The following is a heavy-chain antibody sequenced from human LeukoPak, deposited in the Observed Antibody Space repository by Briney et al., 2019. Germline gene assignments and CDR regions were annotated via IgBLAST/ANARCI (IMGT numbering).Heavy chain of an antibody. V-gene: IGHV3-23*01. Sequence: HGRSLGLSRAASGFTFRSYAMSWVSQAPGKGREWVSAISGSGGSTYYADSVKGRFTISRDNYKNTLYLQMNSLISEDTAVYYCAKRITMVRGVITYYYYGMDVWGQGTTVTVSS. D-gene: IGHD3-10*01. CDR3: AKRITMVRGVITYYYYGMDV. CDR2: ISGSGGST. J-gene: IGHJ6*02. CDR1: GFTFRSYA.